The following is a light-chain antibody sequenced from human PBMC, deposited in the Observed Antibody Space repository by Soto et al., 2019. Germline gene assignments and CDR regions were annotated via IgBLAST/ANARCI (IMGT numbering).Light chain of an antibody. CDR2: AAS. CDR3: QKYNSAPRT. J-gene: IGKJ1*01. V-gene: IGKV1-27*01. CDR1: QGISNY. Sequence: DIQMTQSPSSLSASVGDRVTITCRVSQGISNYLARYQQKPGKVPKLLIYAASTLQSGVPSRFSGSGSGTDFTLTISSLQPEDVATYYCQKYNSAPRTFGQGTKVEIK.